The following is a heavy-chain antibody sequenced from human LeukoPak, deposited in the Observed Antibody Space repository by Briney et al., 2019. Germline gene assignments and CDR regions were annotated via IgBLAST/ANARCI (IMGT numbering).Heavy chain of an antibody. CDR2: IYYSGST. V-gene: IGHV4-31*03. D-gene: IGHD1-26*01. Sequence: SETLSLTCTVSGGSISSGGYYWSWIRQHPGKGLEWIGYIYYSGSTYYNPSLKSRVTISVDTSKNQFSLELSSVTAADTAVYYCARDRVGGTNYYYYYGMDVWGQGTTVTVSS. CDR3: ARDRVGGTNYYYYYGMDV. J-gene: IGHJ6*02. CDR1: GGSISSGGYY.